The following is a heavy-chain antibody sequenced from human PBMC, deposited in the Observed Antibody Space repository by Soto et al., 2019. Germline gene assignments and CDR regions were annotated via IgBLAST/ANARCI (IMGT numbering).Heavy chain of an antibody. CDR2: NSGVSSTI. Sequence: GGSLRLSCAASGLSFSRFSMNWVRQAPGKELEWISYNSGVSSTIYYAESVRGRFTISRDNPRNSLYLQMNNLRADDTAAYYCSCRESCRSGSCPTPTEYYIMDVWGEGTKVTVSS. CDR3: SCRESCRSGSCPTPTEYYIMDV. J-gene: IGHJ6*03. CDR1: GLSFSRFS. V-gene: IGHV3-48*01. D-gene: IGHD2-2*01.